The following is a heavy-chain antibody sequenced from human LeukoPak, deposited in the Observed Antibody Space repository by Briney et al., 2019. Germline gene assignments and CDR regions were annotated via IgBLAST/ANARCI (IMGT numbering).Heavy chain of an antibody. V-gene: IGHV1-18*01. D-gene: IGHD6-13*01. CDR2: ISGYNGNT. CDR3: ARVGRYSSTWPPEGDDAFDI. Sequence: ASVKVSCKASGYTFSSYGISWVRQAPGQGLEWMGWISGYNGNTNYEQKFQGRVIMTTDTPTSAAYMDLRSLRSDDTAVYLCARVGRYSSTWPPEGDDAFDIWGQGTMVTVSS. CDR1: GYTFSSYG. J-gene: IGHJ3*02.